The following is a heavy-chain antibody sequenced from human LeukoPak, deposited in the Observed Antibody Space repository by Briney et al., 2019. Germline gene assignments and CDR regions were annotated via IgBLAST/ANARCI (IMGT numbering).Heavy chain of an antibody. CDR1: GGSFSGYY. V-gene: IGHV4-34*01. CDR2: INHSGST. CDR3: ARKLGAFDY. Sequence: PSETLSLTCAVYGGSFSGYYWSWIRQPPGKGLEWIGEINHSGSTNYNPSLKSRVTISVDTSKNQFSQKLSSVTAADTAVYYCARKLGAFDYWGQGTLVTVSS. D-gene: IGHD7-27*01. J-gene: IGHJ4*02.